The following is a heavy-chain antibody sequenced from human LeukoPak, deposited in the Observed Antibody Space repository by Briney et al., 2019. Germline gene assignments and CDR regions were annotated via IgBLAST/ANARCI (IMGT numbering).Heavy chain of an antibody. J-gene: IGHJ4*02. V-gene: IGHV5-51*01. CDR2: IYPGDSDT. CDR3: ARAYDFYDSSGYFDY. D-gene: IGHD3-22*01. CDR1: GYSFTSYW. Sequence: GESLKISCKGSGYSFTSYWIGWVRQMPGKGLEWMGIIYPGDSDTRYSPSFQGQVTISADKSISTAYLQWSSLKSSDTAMYYCARAYDFYDSSGYFDYWGQGTLVTVSS.